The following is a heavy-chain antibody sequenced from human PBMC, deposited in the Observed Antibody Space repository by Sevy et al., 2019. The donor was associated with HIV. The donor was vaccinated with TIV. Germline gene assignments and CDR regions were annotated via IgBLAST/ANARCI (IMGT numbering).Heavy chain of an antibody. CDR3: ARVRTQLRFLEWLPRHFDY. D-gene: IGHD3-3*01. V-gene: IGHV3-11*01. CDR2: ISSSGSTI. J-gene: IGHJ4*02. CDR1: GFTFSDYY. Sequence: GGSLRLSCAASGFTFSDYYMSWIRQAPGKGLEWVSYISSSGSTIYYADSVKGRFTISRDNAKNSLYLQMNSLRAEETAVYYCARVRTQLRFLEWLPRHFDYWGQGTLVTVSS.